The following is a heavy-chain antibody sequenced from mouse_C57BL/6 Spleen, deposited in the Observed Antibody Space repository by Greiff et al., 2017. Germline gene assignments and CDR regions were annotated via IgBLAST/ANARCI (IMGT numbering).Heavy chain of an antibody. D-gene: IGHD1-1*02. CDR1: GFTFSSYA. CDR2: ISDGGSYT. Sequence: EVKLVESGGGLVKPGGSLKLSCAASGFTFSSYAMSWVRQTPEKRLEWVATISDGGSYTYYPDNVKGRFTISRDNAKNNLYLQMSHLKSEDTAMYYCARERVAEDYYWYFDVWGTGTTVTVSS. CDR3: ARERVAEDYYWYFDV. V-gene: IGHV5-4*01. J-gene: IGHJ1*03.